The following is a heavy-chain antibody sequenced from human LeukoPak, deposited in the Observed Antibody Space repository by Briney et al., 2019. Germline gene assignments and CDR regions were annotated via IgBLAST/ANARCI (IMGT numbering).Heavy chain of an antibody. CDR2: IYYSGST. Sequence: PSETLSLTCTVSGGSISSSSYYWGWIRQPPGKGLEWIGSIYYSGSTYYNPSLKSRVTISVDTSKNQFSLKLSSVTAADTAVYYCARSRIAARYWFDPWGQGTLVTVSS. D-gene: IGHD6-6*01. CDR1: GGSISSSSYY. J-gene: IGHJ5*02. CDR3: ARSRIAARYWFDP. V-gene: IGHV4-39*07.